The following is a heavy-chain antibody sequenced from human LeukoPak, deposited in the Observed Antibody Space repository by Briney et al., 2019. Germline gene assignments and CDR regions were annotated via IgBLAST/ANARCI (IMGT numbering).Heavy chain of an antibody. Sequence: GGSLRLSCAASGFTFSSYGMHWVRQAPGKGLEWVAVISYDGSSKYYADSVKGRFTISRDNSKNTLYLQMNSLRAEDTAVCYCARGRTYSSSWPFDYWGQGTLVTVSS. CDR3: ARGRTYSSSWPFDY. J-gene: IGHJ4*02. CDR1: GFTFSSYG. D-gene: IGHD6-13*01. CDR2: ISYDGSSK. V-gene: IGHV3-30*03.